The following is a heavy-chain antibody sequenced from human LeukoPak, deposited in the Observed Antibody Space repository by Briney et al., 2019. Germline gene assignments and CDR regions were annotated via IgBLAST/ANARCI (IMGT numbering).Heavy chain of an antibody. D-gene: IGHD2-15*01. J-gene: IGHJ4*02. CDR2: IYTSRST. CDR1: GGSISSGSYY. V-gene: IGHV4-61*02. Sequence: SQTLSLTCTVSGGSISSGSYYWSCIRQPAGQGLEWVGRIYTSRSTNYNPSLKSRVTISVDTSKNKFTLKLSSVTAADTAVYYCARERELGYCSGGSCYPLDYWGQGTLVTVSS. CDR3: ARERELGYCSGGSCYPLDY.